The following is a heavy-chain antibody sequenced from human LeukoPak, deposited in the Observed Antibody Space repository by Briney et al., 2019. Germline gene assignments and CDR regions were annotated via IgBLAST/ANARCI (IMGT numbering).Heavy chain of an antibody. CDR2: ISSSSSYI. V-gene: IGHV3-21*01. CDR3: AGSGGGWEPLWN. CDR1: GFTFSSYS. J-gene: IGHJ4*02. Sequence: GGSLRLSCAASGFTFSSYSMNWVRQAPGQGMEWVSSISSSSSYIYYADSVKGRFTIYTDNANNSLYLQMNSLRAEDTAVYYCAGSGGGWEPLWNWGQGTLVTVSS. D-gene: IGHD1-26*01.